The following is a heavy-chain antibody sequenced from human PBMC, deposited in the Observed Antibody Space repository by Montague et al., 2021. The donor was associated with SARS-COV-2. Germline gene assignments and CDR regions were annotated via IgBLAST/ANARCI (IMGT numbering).Heavy chain of an antibody. CDR1: GLTPDSYV. J-gene: IGHJ4*02. D-gene: IGHD2-15*01. Sequence: SLRLSCAASGLTPDSYVMTWVRQTPGKGLEGVASLNSRDGSTYYSDSVKGRFSISRDRSNNTLYLEMSSLRAEDTALYYCVSDGSSWEYFDYWGQGTLVTVSS. CDR2: LNSRDGST. CDR3: VSDGSSWEYFDY. V-gene: IGHV3-23*01.